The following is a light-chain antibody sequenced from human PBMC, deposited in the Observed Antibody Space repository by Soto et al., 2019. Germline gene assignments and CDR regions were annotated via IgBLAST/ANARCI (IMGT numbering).Light chain of an antibody. Sequence: EIVLTQSPGTLSLSPGERATLSCRASQSVSNNYLAWYQQKPGQGPRLLIYGASSRATGIPDRFSGSGSGTDFTLTISRLEPEDFAVYYCQQYGTPPQTFGQGTKVDIK. CDR2: GAS. J-gene: IGKJ1*01. CDR1: QSVSNNY. V-gene: IGKV3-20*01. CDR3: QQYGTPPQT.